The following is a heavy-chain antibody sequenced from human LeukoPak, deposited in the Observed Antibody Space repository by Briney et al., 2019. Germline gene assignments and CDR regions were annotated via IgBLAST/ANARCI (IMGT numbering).Heavy chain of an antibody. J-gene: IGHJ6*02. Sequence: GGSLRLSCAAPGFTFQNYAMSWVRQAPGKGLEWASSISGSGPSTDYADSVKGRFTISRDNAKNSLYLQMSNLRAEDTAVYFCARGGGLDVWGQGATVTVSS. CDR1: GFTFQNYA. V-gene: IGHV3-23*01. CDR2: ISGSGPST. D-gene: IGHD3-16*01. CDR3: ARGGGLDV.